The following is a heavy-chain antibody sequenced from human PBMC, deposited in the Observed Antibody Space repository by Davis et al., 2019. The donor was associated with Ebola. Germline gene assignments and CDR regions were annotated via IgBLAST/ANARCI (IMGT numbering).Heavy chain of an antibody. Sequence: GESLKISCKTSGYSFGIYWIAWVRQMPGKGLECMGIIFPGDSDTRYSPSFQGQVTISADKSISTAYLQWSSLKASDTAMYYCARGTDGYNPGGYFDSWGQGTLVTVSS. CDR3: ARGTDGYNPGGYFDS. J-gene: IGHJ4*02. CDR2: IFPGDSDT. V-gene: IGHV5-51*01. CDR1: GYSFGIYW. D-gene: IGHD5-24*01.